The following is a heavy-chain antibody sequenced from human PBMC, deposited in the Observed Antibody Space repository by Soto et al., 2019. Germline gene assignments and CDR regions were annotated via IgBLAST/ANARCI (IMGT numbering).Heavy chain of an antibody. D-gene: IGHD3-22*01. V-gene: IGHV1-2*02. CDR3: ARDLYYDSSGSSGY. J-gene: IGHJ4*02. Sequence: ASVKVSCKASGYTFTGYYMHWVRQAPGQGLEWMGWINPNSGGTNYAQKFQGRVTMTRDTSISTAYMELSRLRSDDTAVYYCARDLYYDSSGSSGYWGQGTTVTVSS. CDR1: GYTFTGYY. CDR2: INPNSGGT.